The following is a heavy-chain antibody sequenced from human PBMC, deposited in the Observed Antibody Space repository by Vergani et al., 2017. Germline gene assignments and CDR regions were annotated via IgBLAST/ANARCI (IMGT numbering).Heavy chain of an antibody. J-gene: IGHJ6*03. CDR1: GGSISSSSYY. CDR3: ARGARGSSTSWSYYYYYYMDV. CDR2: INHSGST. D-gene: IGHD2-2*01. V-gene: IGHV4-39*07. Sequence: QLQLQESGPGLVKPSETLSLTCTVSGGSISSSSYYWGWIRQPPGKGLEWIGEINHSGSTNYNPSLKSRVTISVDTSKNQFSLKLSSVTAADTAVYYCARGARGSSTSWSYYYYYYMDVWGKGTTVTVSS.